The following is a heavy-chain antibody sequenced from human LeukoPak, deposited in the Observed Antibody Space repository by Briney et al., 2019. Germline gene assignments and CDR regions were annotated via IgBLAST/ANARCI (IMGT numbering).Heavy chain of an antibody. CDR3: ARASSGSSSWYASYHYYYMDV. CDR2: MNPNSGST. CDR1: GYTFTSYD. J-gene: IGHJ6*03. Sequence: GASVKVSCKASGYTFTSYDINWVRQATGQGLEWMGWMNPNSGSTGYAQKFQGRVTMTRNTSISTAYMELSSLRSEDTAVYYCARASSGSSSWYASYHYYYMDVWGKGTTVTISS. V-gene: IGHV1-8*01. D-gene: IGHD6-13*01.